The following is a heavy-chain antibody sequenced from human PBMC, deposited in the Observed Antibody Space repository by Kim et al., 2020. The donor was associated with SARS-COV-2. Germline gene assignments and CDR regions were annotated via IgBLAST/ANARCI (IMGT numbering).Heavy chain of an antibody. Sequence: SETLSLTCTVSGGSISSGGYYWSWIRQHPGKGLEWIGYIYYSGSTYYNPSLKSRVTISVDTSKNQFSLKLSSVTAADTAVYYCARGLWFGELSKRDDAFDIWGQGTMVTVSS. CDR3: ARGLWFGELSKRDDAFDI. V-gene: IGHV4-31*03. CDR1: GGSISSGGYY. J-gene: IGHJ3*02. CDR2: IYYSGST. D-gene: IGHD3-10*01.